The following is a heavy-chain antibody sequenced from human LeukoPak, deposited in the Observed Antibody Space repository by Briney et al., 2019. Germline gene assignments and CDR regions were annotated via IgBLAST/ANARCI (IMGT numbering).Heavy chain of an antibody. Sequence: PSETLSLTCTVSGGSISSGGYYWSWFRQHPGKALEWIGYIYYSGSTYYNPSLKSRVTISVDTSKNQFSLKLSSVTAADTAVYYCARESVGSSWFLDYWGQGTLVTVSS. D-gene: IGHD6-13*01. CDR1: GGSISSGGYY. CDR2: IYYSGST. CDR3: ARESVGSSWFLDY. V-gene: IGHV4-31*03. J-gene: IGHJ4*02.